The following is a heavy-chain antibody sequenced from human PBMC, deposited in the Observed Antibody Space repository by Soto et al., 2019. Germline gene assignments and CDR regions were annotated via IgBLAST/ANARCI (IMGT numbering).Heavy chain of an antibody. CDR2: ISGRNGDT. CDR1: GYTFASYG. Sequence: QVQLVQSGAEVRNPGASVRVSCKAYGYTFASYGLSWVRQAPGQGLEWMGWISGRNGDTNYAQKVRGRITLTTDTSTDTAYMELRSLRSDDTAVYYCSRDYFYYDSSTYFEDIFDIWGQGTMVTVSS. V-gene: IGHV1-18*01. D-gene: IGHD3-22*01. CDR3: SRDYFYYDSSTYFEDIFDI. J-gene: IGHJ3*02.